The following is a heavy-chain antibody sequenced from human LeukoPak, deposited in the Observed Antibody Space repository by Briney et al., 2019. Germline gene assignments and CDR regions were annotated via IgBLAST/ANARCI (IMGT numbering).Heavy chain of an antibody. CDR1: GGSISSGSYY. CDR2: IYTSGST. V-gene: IGHV4-61*02. D-gene: IGHD3-22*01. J-gene: IGHJ5*02. CDR3: ARDGAGGDSSGYFMRSNWFDP. Sequence: SQTLSLTCTVSGGSISSGSYYWSWIRQPAGRGLGLIARIYTSGSTNYYHSLKSRITISVDTSKNQFSLKLSSVTAADTAVYYCARDGAGGDSSGYFMRSNWFDPWGQGTLVTVSS.